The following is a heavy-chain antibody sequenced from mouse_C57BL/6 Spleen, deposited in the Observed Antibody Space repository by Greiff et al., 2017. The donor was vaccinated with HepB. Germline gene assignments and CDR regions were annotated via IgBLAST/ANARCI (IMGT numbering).Heavy chain of an antibody. Sequence: EVKLVESGPGLVKPSQSLSLTCSVTGYSITSGYYWNWIRQFPGNKLEWMGYISYDGSNNYNPSLNNRISITRDTSKNQFFLKLNSVTTEDTATYYCARGIYYDYFDYWGQGTTLTVSS. V-gene: IGHV3-6*01. CDR3: ARGIYYDYFDY. J-gene: IGHJ2*01. D-gene: IGHD2-4*01. CDR1: GYSITSGYY. CDR2: ISYDGSN.